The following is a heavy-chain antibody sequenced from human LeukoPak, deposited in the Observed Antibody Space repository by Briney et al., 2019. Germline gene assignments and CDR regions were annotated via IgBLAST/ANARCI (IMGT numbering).Heavy chain of an antibody. J-gene: IGHJ6*02. D-gene: IGHD2-15*01. Sequence: SQTLSLTCAVSGGSISSGGYSWSWIRQPPGKGLEWIGYIYHSGSTYYNPSLKSRVTISVDRSKNQFSLKLSSVSAADTAVCYCARDRFYCSGGSCYPPYYGMDVWAKGPRSPSP. V-gene: IGHV4-30-2*01. CDR3: ARDRFYCSGGSCYPPYYGMDV. CDR2: IYHSGST. CDR1: GGSISSGGYS.